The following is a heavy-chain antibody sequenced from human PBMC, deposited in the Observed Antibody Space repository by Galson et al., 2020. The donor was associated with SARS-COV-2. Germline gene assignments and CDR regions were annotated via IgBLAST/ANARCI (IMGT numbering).Heavy chain of an antibody. CDR3: ASLTGGPKYQFDY. CDR1: GGSFSGYY. V-gene: IGHV4-34*01. J-gene: IGHJ4*02. D-gene: IGHD2-8*02. Sequence: SETLSLTCAVYGGSFSGYYWSWIRQPPGKGLEWIGEINHSGSTNYNPSLKSRVTISVDTSKNQFSLKLSSVTAADTAVYYCASLTGGPKYQFDYWGQGTLVTVSS. CDR2: INHSGST.